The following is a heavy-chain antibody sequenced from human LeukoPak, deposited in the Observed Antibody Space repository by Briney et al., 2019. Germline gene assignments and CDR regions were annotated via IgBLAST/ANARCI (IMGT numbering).Heavy chain of an antibody. J-gene: IGHJ4*02. Sequence: TLSLTCTVSGGSISSGGYYWSWIRQHPGKGLEWIGYIYYSGSTYYNPSLKSRVTMSVDTSKSQVSLKLSSVTAADTAVYYCARAPYCTNGICYQRNYFDFWGQGTLVTVSS. V-gene: IGHV4-31*03. CDR3: ARAPYCTNGICYQRNYFDF. CDR2: IYYSGST. D-gene: IGHD2-8*01. CDR1: GGSISSGGYY.